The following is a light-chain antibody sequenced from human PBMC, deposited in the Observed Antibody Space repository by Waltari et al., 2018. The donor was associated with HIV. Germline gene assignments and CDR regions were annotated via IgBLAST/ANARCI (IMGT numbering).Light chain of an antibody. J-gene: IGLJ2*01. CDR3: ATWEDSLNGHVV. V-gene: IGLV1-44*01. Sequence: QSVLTQPPSASGTPGQRVTIPCSGSSSNIGDNTVNWYQHPPETAPKPLIFTITQRPSGVPARLSGSKSGTSASLAISGRQPEEEADYYCATWEDSLNGHVVFGGGTKLTVL. CDR1: SSNIGDNT. CDR2: TIT.